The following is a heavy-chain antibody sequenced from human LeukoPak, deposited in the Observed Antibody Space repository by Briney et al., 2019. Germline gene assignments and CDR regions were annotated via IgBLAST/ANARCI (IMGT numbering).Heavy chain of an antibody. D-gene: IGHD1-14*01. CDR3: ARDRKQDPFDYYYYYMDV. Sequence: GGSPRLSCASSGFTFSSYGFHWVRQAPGKGLEWVAFIRYDGIHEFYADSVKGRFTISRDNAKNSLYLQMNSLRAEGTAVYYCARDRKQDPFDYYYYYMDVWGKGTTVTVSS. V-gene: IGHV3-30*02. CDR2: IRYDGIHE. J-gene: IGHJ6*03. CDR1: GFTFSSYG.